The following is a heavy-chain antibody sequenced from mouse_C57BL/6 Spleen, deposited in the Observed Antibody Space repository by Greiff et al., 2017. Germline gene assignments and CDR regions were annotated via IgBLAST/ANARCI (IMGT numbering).Heavy chain of an antibody. CDR3: TGIYYYGSRGYFDY. CDR1: GFTFSNYW. Sequence: EVKVEESGGGLVQPGGSMKLSCVASGFTFSNYWMNWVRQSPEKGLEWVAQIRLKSDNYATHYAESVKGRFTISRDDSKSSVYLQLNNLRAEDTGIYYCTGIYYYGSRGYFDYWGQGTTLTVSS. CDR2: IRLKSDNYAT. J-gene: IGHJ2*01. V-gene: IGHV6-3*01. D-gene: IGHD1-1*01.